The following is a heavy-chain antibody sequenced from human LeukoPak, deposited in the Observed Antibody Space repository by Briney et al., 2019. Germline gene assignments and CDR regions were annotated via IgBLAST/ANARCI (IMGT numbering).Heavy chain of an antibody. J-gene: IGHJ3*02. CDR3: GRDFSFGGNPPRFDAFDI. Sequence: TGGSLRLSCAASGFTFSSYWMHWVRQAPGKGLVWVSRINSDGSSTSYADSVKGRFTISRDNAKNSLYLQMNSLRAEDTAVYYCGRDFSFGGNPPRFDAFDIWGQGTMVTVSS. D-gene: IGHD4-23*01. V-gene: IGHV3-74*01. CDR2: INSDGSST. CDR1: GFTFSSYW.